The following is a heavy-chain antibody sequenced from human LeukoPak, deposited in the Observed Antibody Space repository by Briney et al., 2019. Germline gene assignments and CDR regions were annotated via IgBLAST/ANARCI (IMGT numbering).Heavy chain of an antibody. CDR2: IFYSGST. V-gene: IGHV4-39*07. D-gene: IGHD3-9*01. CDR3: ARVRYYDLLTGYLKYWFDP. CDR1: GGSISTSNYY. J-gene: IGHJ5*02. Sequence: SETLSLTCTVSGGSISTSNYYWGWIRQPPGKGLEWIGNIFYSGSTYYSPSLKSRVTISVVTSKNQFSLRLSSVTAADTAVYYCARVRYYDLLTGYLKYWFDPWGQGTLVTVSS.